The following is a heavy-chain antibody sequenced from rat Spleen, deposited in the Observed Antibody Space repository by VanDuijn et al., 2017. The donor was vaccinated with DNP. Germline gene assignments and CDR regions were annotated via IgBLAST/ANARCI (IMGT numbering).Heavy chain of an antibody. Sequence: EVQLVESGGGLVQPGRSLKLSCAASGFTFSDYYMAWVRQAPTKGLEWVAYISYDGGSTYYGDSVKGRFTISRDNAKSTLYLQMNSLRSEDMATYYCARLILRAYYWYFDFWGPGTMVTVSS. CDR2: ISYDGGST. CDR3: ARLILRAYYWYFDF. J-gene: IGHJ1*01. V-gene: IGHV5-22*01. D-gene: IGHD1-7*01. CDR1: GFTFSDYY.